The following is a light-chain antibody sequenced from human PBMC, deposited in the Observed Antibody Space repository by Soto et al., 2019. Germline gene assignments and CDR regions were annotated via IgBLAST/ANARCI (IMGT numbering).Light chain of an antibody. Sequence: QSALTQPASVSGSPGQSITISCTGTSSDVGGYNYVSWYQQHPGEAPKLLISDVSNRPSGVSNRFSGSKSGNTASLTISGLQAEDEADYYCSSFTSSSTLEVFGGGTKLTVL. CDR1: SSDVGGYNY. CDR2: DVS. CDR3: SSFTSSSTLEV. V-gene: IGLV2-14*01. J-gene: IGLJ3*02.